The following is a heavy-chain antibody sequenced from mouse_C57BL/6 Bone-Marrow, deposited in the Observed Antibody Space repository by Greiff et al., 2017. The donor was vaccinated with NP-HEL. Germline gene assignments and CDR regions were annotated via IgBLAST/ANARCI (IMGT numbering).Heavy chain of an antibody. CDR3: ARKGVTTAYFDY. Sequence: QVQLQQSGAELARPGASVKLSCTASGYTFTSYGISWVKQRTGQGLEWIGEIYPRSGNTYYNEKFKGKATLTADKSSSTVYMELHSLTSEDSEVYFCARKGVTTAYFDYWGQGTTLTVSS. CDR2: IYPRSGNT. V-gene: IGHV1-81*01. D-gene: IGHD1-2*01. J-gene: IGHJ2*01. CDR1: GYTFTSYG.